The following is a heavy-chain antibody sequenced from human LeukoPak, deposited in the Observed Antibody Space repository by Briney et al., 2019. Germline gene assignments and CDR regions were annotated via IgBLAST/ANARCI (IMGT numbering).Heavy chain of an antibody. J-gene: IGHJ4*02. D-gene: IGHD6-19*01. Sequence: PGRSLRLSCAASGFSFSSDAMHWVRQAPGKGLEWVAVISYDGSNKYYADSVKGRFTISRDNSKNTLYLQMNSLRAEDTAVYYCARDPFHSSGSLDYWGQGTLVTVSS. V-gene: IGHV3-30-3*01. CDR3: ARDPFHSSGSLDY. CDR1: GFSFSSDA. CDR2: ISYDGSNK.